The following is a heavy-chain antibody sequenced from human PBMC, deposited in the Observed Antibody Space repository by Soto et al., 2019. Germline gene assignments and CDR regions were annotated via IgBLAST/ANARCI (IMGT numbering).Heavy chain of an antibody. Sequence: QLQLQESGPGLVKPSETLSLTCTVSGGSISSSSYYWGWIRQPPGKGLEWIGSIYYSGSTYYNPSLKSRVTISVDTSKTHFPRKRSSVPAADPAVYSCASLQYSSSGLLFPPLYYFDYWGQGTLVTVSS. CDR1: GGSISSSSYY. J-gene: IGHJ4*02. CDR3: ASLQYSSSGLLFPPLYYFDY. V-gene: IGHV4-39*01. D-gene: IGHD6-6*01. CDR2: IYYSGST.